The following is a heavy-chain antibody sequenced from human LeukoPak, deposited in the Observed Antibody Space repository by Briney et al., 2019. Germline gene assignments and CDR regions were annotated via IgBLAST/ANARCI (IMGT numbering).Heavy chain of an antibody. CDR2: IYYSGST. CDR3: ARASDYVSYWYFDL. D-gene: IGHD4-17*01. V-gene: IGHV4-59*01. J-gene: IGHJ2*01. CDR1: GGSISSSY. Sequence: TSETLSLTCTVSGGSISSSYWSWIRQPPGKGLEWIGYIYYSGSTNYNPSLKSRVTISVDTSKNQFSLKLSSVTAADTAVYYCARASDYVSYWYFDLWGRGTLVTVSS.